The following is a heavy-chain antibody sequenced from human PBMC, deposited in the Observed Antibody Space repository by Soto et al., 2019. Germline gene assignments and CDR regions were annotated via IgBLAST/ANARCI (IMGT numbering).Heavy chain of an antibody. V-gene: IGHV5-51*01. J-gene: IGHJ3*02. CDR1: GYKVSAWHNFTSYW. CDR3: ARVLLDSSGGDGFDI. D-gene: IGHD3-22*01. Sequence: PGESLKISCQGSGYKVSAWHNFTSYWIAWVRQKPGEGLEWMGIIYPGDSDNRYSPSFQGQVTISADKSISTAYLQWSSLKASDTAMFYCARVLLDSSGGDGFDIWGQGTMVTVSS. CDR2: IYPGDSDN.